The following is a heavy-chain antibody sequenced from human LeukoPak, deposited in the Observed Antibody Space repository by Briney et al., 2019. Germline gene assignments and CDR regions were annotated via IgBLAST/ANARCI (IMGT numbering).Heavy chain of an antibody. J-gene: IGHJ6*02. CDR3: ARVGIAVAGSYNYYAMDV. Sequence: KPSETLSLTCTVSGGSVSSNIYYWNWIRQPPGKGLEWIGYIYYSGSTNYNPSLKSRVTISVDTSKNQFSLKLSSVAAADTAVYYCARVGIAVAGSYNYYAMDVWGQGTTVTVSS. CDR1: GGSVSSNIYY. V-gene: IGHV4-61*01. D-gene: IGHD6-19*01. CDR2: IYYSGST.